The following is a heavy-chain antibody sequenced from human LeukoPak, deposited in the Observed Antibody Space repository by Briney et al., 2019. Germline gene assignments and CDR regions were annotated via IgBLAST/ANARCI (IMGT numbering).Heavy chain of an antibody. Sequence: PSETLSVTCTVPGGSISSYYWCWIRQPPGKGLEWIGYIYYSGSTNYNPSLKSRDTISVDTSKHQFSLKLSSVTAAYTAVYYCAREARYYDSSGIGFDPWGQGTLVTVSS. V-gene: IGHV4-59*01. CDR2: IYYSGST. J-gene: IGHJ5*02. CDR3: AREARYYDSSGIGFDP. CDR1: GGSISSYY. D-gene: IGHD3-22*01.